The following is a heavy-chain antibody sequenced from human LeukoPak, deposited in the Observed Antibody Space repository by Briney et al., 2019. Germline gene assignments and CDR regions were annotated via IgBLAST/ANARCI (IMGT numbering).Heavy chain of an antibody. V-gene: IGHV3-53*01. CDR2: IYSGGST. D-gene: IGHD6-13*01. Sequence: GGSLRLSCAASGFTVSSNYMSWVRQAPGKGLEWVSVIYSGGSTYYADSVEGRFTISRDNSKNTLYLQMNSLRAEDTAVYYCAKAPNIAAETWIDYWGQGTLVTVSS. J-gene: IGHJ4*02. CDR1: GFTVSSNY. CDR3: AKAPNIAAETWIDY.